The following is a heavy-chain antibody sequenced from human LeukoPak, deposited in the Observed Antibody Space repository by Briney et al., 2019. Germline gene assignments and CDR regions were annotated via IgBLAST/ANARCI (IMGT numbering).Heavy chain of an antibody. Sequence: RGSLRLSCAASGFTFSNYWMHWVRQAPGKGLVWVSRINSDGSITNYADSVKGRFTVSRDNAKNTLYLQMNSLGAEDTAVYYCARTAYSTSSLGFWGQGTLVTVSS. CDR1: GFTFSNYW. CDR2: INSDGSIT. D-gene: IGHD6-6*01. V-gene: IGHV3-74*01. CDR3: ARTAYSTSSLGF. J-gene: IGHJ4*02.